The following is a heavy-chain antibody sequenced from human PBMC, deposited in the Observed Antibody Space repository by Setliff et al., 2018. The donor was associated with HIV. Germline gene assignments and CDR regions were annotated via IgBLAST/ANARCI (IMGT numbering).Heavy chain of an antibody. CDR2: ISPNNGDT. Sequence: ASVKVSCKASGYTFTDYFLHWVRRAPGQGLEWMGWISPNNGDTTIPRRFRGRVTLTRDTSINTAYLELSGLRSDDTAVYFCARQLSNSFDSWGQGNLVTVSS. CDR3: ARQLSNSFDS. V-gene: IGHV1-2*02. J-gene: IGHJ4*02. D-gene: IGHD1-1*01. CDR1: GYTFTDYF.